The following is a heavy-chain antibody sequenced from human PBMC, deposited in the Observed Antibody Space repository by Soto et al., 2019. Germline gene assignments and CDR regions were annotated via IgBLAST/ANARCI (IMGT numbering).Heavy chain of an antibody. CDR2: IHHSGAA. CDR3: ARAIGGNNWNPTWFDS. D-gene: IGHD1-20*01. V-gene: IGHV4-31*03. J-gene: IGHJ5*01. CDR1: GDSITRGHYY. Sequence: PSETLSLTCTVSGDSITRGHYYWTWIRQYPGKGLEWIGYIHHSGAAHYNPSLKSRLTISVDTSRNQFSLKLTSVTAADTAVYYCARAIGGNNWNPTWFDSWGQGTKVTVS.